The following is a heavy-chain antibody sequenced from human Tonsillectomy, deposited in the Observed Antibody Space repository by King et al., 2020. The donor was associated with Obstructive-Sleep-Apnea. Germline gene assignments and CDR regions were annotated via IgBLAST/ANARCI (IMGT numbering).Heavy chain of an antibody. CDR1: GFTFDDYA. CDR3: ANSVYYDSSGYYLVGAFDI. J-gene: IGHJ3*02. V-gene: IGHV3-9*01. D-gene: IGHD3-22*01. CDR2: ISWNSGSI. Sequence: VQLVESGGGLVQPGRSLRLSCAASGFTFDDYAMHWVRQAPGKGLEWVSGISWNSGSIGYADSVKGRFTISRDNAKNSLYLQMNSLRAEDTALYYCANSVYYDSSGYYLVGAFDIWGQGTMVTVSS.